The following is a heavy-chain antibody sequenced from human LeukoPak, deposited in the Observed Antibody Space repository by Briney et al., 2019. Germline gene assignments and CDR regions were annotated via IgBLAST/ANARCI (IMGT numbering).Heavy chain of an antibody. D-gene: IGHD2-2*01. J-gene: IGHJ4*02. V-gene: IGHV1-2*02. Sequence: ASVKVSCKASGYTFTGYYMHWVRQAPGQGLEWMGWINPNSGGTNYAQKFQGRVTMTRDTSISTAYMELSSLRSDDTAVYYCARVYCSSTSCYAVGYWGQGTLVTVSS. CDR1: GYTFTGYY. CDR2: INPNSGGT. CDR3: ARVYCSSTSCYAVGY.